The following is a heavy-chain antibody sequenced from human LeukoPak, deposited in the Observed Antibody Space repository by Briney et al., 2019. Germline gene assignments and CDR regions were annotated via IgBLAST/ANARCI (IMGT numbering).Heavy chain of an antibody. CDR2: INHSGYT. Sequence: SETLSLTCAVSGVSFDDYYWSWVRQTPGKGLEWIGEINHSGYTNDNPSLKSRVTLSIDTSRKQFSLNLRSVTVADAGIYYCTRMTRGHDYWGQGTQVTVSS. J-gene: IGHJ4*02. CDR1: GVSFDDYY. V-gene: IGHV4-34*01. D-gene: IGHD4-11*01. CDR3: TRMTRGHDY.